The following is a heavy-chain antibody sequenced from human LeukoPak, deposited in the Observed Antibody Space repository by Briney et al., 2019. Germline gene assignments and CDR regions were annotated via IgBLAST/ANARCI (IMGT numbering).Heavy chain of an antibody. CDR2: MNPNSGNT. Sequence: ASVKVSCKASGYTFTSYDINWVRQATGQGLEWMGWMNPNSGNTGYAQKFQGRVTITRNTSISTAYMELSSLRSVDTAVYYCARGEYSSGDDAFDIWGQGTMVTVSS. J-gene: IGHJ3*02. D-gene: IGHD6-19*01. V-gene: IGHV1-8*03. CDR3: ARGEYSSGDDAFDI. CDR1: GYTFTSYD.